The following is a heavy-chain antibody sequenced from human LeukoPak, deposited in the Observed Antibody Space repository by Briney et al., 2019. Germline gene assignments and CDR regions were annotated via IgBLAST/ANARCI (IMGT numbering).Heavy chain of an antibody. Sequence: PSETLSLTCTVSGGSITSNTYYWGWIRQPPGKGLEWIGSIYYSGNTYYNASLKSQVSISIDTSKNQFSLRLTSVTAADTAVYYCARQTGSGLFILPGGQGTLVTVSS. CDR1: GGSITSNTYY. V-gene: IGHV4-39*01. D-gene: IGHD3/OR15-3a*01. J-gene: IGHJ4*02. CDR3: ARQTGSGLFILP. CDR2: IYYSGNT.